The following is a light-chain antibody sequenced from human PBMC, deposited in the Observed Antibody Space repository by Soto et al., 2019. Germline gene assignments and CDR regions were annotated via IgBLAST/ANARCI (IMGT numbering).Light chain of an antibody. CDR1: KSVTNKN. Sequence: IVLTQPQGPLPWFPGERAPLSSRAIKSVTNKNLAWFRQKPGQAPRLLIHAASTRAVGIPDRFSGSGSGTDFTLAISRLEPEDFAVYYCHQYGNSAYTFGQGTKLEMK. J-gene: IGKJ2*01. V-gene: IGKV3-20*01. CDR3: HQYGNSAYT. CDR2: AAS.